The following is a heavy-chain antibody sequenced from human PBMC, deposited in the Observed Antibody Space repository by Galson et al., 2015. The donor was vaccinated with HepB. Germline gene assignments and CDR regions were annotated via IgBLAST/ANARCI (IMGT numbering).Heavy chain of an antibody. V-gene: IGHV1-8*01. J-gene: IGHJ4*02. CDR1: GSTFTSYD. CDR3: ACRMITFGGVIVTSYYFDY. CDR2: MNPNSGNT. Sequence: SVKVSCKASGSTFTSYDINWVRQATGQGLEWMGWMNPNSGNTGYAQKFQGRVTMTRNTSISTAYMELSSLRSEDTAVYYCACRMITFGGVIVTSYYFDYWGQGTLVTVSS. D-gene: IGHD3-16*02.